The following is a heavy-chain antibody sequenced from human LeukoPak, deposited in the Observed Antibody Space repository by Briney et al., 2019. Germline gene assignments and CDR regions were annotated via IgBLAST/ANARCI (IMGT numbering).Heavy chain of an antibody. V-gene: IGHV1-18*01. CDR3: AGAYSGSPYDAFDI. Sequence: ASVKVSCKASGYTFTNYAMHWVRQAPGQGLEWMGWISAYNGNTNYAQKLQGRVTMTTDTSTSTAYMELRSLRSDDTAVYYCAGAYSGSPYDAFDIWGQGTMVTVSS. J-gene: IGHJ3*02. CDR1: GYTFTNYA. CDR2: ISAYNGNT. D-gene: IGHD1-26*01.